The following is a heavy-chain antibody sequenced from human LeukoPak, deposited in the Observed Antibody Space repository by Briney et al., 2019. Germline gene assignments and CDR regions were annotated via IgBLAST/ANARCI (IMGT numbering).Heavy chain of an antibody. D-gene: IGHD3-10*01. CDR1: GFTFSSYA. J-gene: IGHJ4*02. CDR3: AKEGIVNGSGSYYWPFFDS. V-gene: IGHV3-23*01. Sequence: AGGSVSLVCAASGFTFSSYAMSWVRQAGGRGRGWVSVVSVSGSSAYQADSVKGRFTISRDNSKNTLYLQMNSLRAEDTAVYYCAKEGIVNGSGSYYWPFFDSWHQGPLVTVSA. CDR2: VSVSGSSA.